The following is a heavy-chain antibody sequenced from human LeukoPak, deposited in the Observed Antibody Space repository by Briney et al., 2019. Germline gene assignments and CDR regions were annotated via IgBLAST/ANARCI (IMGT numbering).Heavy chain of an antibody. CDR1: GFTFSDYY. J-gene: IGHJ4*02. D-gene: IGHD3-22*01. CDR3: TTLGYHLDS. Sequence: GGSLRLSCAASGFTFSDYYMSWIRQAPGKGLEWVSHISDDGGAIHYADSVKGRFTISRDNAKKSLYLQMNSLRAEDTALYYCTTLGYHLDSWGQGTLVTVSS. CDR2: ISDDGGAI. V-gene: IGHV3-11*04.